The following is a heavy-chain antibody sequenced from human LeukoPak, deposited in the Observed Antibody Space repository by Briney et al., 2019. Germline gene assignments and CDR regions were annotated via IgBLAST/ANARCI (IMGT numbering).Heavy chain of an antibody. D-gene: IGHD6-19*01. CDR1: GFTFSSHA. V-gene: IGHV3-23*01. Sequence: GGSLRLSCAASGFTFSSHAMNWVCQAPGKGLEWASTISASGGSTYYAASVRGRFTISRDNSRNTLNLQLSNLRAEDTAVYYCAANAGQWLVPYDFWGQGTLVTVSS. CDR3: AANAGQWLVPYDF. J-gene: IGHJ4*02. CDR2: ISASGGST.